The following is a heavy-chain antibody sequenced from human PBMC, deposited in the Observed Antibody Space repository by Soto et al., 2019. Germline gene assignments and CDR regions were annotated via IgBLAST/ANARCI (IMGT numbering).Heavy chain of an antibody. CDR2: ISSNGNNM. CDR1: GFTFSSYS. V-gene: IGHV3-30*02. D-gene: IGHD2-15*01. J-gene: IGHJ4*02. Sequence: GGFLRLSCAASGFTFSSYSMTWVRQAPGKGLEWVAVISSNGNNMYYADSVKGRFTISRDNSKNTLYLQMNSLRAEDTAVYYCAKETYSGPLDYWGQGTLVTVSS. CDR3: AKETYSGPLDY.